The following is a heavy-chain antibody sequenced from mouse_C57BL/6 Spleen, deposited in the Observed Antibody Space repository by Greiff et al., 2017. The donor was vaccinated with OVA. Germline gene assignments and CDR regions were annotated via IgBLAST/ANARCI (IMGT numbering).Heavy chain of an antibody. J-gene: IGHJ4*01. V-gene: IGHV10-1*01. D-gene: IGHD3-3*01. Sequence: EVQGVESGGGLVQPKGSLKLSCAASGFSFNTYAMNWVRQAPGKGLEWVARIRSKSNNYATYYADSVKDRFTISRDDSESMLYLQMNNLKTEDTAMYYCVRHRGGSAMDYWGQGTSVTVSS. CDR3: VRHRGGSAMDY. CDR1: GFSFNTYA. CDR2: IRSKSNNYAT.